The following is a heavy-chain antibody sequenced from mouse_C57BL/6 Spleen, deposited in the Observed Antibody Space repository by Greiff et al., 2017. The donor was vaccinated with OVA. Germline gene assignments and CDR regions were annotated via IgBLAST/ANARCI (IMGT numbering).Heavy chain of an antibody. CDR2: IDPNSGGT. Sequence: QVQLQQPGAELVKPGASVTLSCKASGYTFTSYWMHWVKQRPGRGLEWIGRIDPNSGGTKNNEKFKSKAILTVDKPTSTAYMQISSLTAEDSAVYYCVYYSNYEAMDYWGQGTSVTVSA. D-gene: IGHD2-5*01. CDR1: GYTFTSYW. J-gene: IGHJ4*01. V-gene: IGHV1-72*01. CDR3: VYYSNYEAMDY.